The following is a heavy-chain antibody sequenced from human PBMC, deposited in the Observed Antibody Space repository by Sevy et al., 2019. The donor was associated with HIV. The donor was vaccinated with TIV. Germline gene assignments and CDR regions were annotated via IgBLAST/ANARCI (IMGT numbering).Heavy chain of an antibody. V-gene: IGHV1-18*01. D-gene: IGHD3-22*01. J-gene: IGHJ4*02. CDR3: ARDSHGSGHYYADYFDY. Sequence: ASVKVSCKASGYTFTTYPIGWVRQAPGQGLEWMGWISTYSGETRDAQKFQGRATMTTDTSTSTAYLELRSRRSDDTAVYYCARDSHGSGHYYADYFDYWGQGTLVTVSS. CDR1: GYTFTTYP. CDR2: ISTYSGET.